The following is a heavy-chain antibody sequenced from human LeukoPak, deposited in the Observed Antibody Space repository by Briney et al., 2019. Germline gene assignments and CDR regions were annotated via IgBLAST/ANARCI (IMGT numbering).Heavy chain of an antibody. Sequence: PSQTLSLTCAVSGGSISCGGYSWSWIRQPPGKGLEWIGYIYHSGSTYYNPSLKSRVTISVDRSKNQFSLKLSSVTAADTAVYYCARETTAGVIDYWGQGTLVTVSS. V-gene: IGHV4-30-2*01. CDR2: IYHSGST. D-gene: IGHD6-13*01. CDR3: ARETTAGVIDY. J-gene: IGHJ4*02. CDR1: GGSISCGGYS.